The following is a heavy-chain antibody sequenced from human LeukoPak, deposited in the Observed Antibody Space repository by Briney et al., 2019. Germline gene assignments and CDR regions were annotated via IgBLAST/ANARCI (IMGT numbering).Heavy chain of an antibody. V-gene: IGHV3-21*01. CDR3: AREEGCSGGSCYRVRYDY. CDR2: ISSSSSYI. CDR1: GFTFSSYS. J-gene: IGHJ4*02. Sequence: GGSLRLSCAASGFTFSSYSVNWVRQAPGKGLEWVSSISSSSSYIYYTDSVKGRFTISRDSAKNSLYLQMSSLRAEDTAVYYCAREEGCSGGSCYRVRYDYWGQGTLVTVSS. D-gene: IGHD2-15*01.